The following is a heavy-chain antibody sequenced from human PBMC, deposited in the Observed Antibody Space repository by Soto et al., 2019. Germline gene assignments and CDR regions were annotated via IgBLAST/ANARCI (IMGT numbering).Heavy chain of an antibody. CDR1: GFTFGSYA. J-gene: IGHJ4*02. D-gene: IGHD4-4*01. CDR2: ISGIFGST. V-gene: IGHV3-23*01. Sequence: PGGSLRLSCAASGFTFGSYAMSWVRQAPVNGLEFVSAISGIFGSTYYADSVKGRFTISRYNSKNTLYLQMNSLRAEDTAVYYCAKGKDLTTVIHFDYWGQGTLVTVSS. CDR3: AKGKDLTTVIHFDY.